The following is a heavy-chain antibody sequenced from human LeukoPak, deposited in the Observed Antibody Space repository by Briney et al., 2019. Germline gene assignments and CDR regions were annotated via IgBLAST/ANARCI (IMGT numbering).Heavy chain of an antibody. V-gene: IGHV3-23*01. Sequence: PGGSLRLSCAASGFTFSSYAMSWVRQAPGKGLEWVSAISGSGGSTYYADSVKGRFTISRDNSKNTLYLQMNSLRAEDTAVYYCAKGADDFWSGYHPSDAFDIGGQGTMVTVSS. D-gene: IGHD3-3*01. J-gene: IGHJ3*02. CDR1: GFTFSSYA. CDR2: ISGSGGST. CDR3: AKGADDFWSGYHPSDAFDI.